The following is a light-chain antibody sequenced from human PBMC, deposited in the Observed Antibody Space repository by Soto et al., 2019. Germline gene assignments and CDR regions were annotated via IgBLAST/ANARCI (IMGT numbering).Light chain of an antibody. CDR3: QQSYSIWT. CDR2: KAS. V-gene: IGKV1-5*03. Sequence: DIQMTQSPSTLSASVGDRVTITCRASQSISSWLAWYQQKPGKAPKFLIYKASTLKSGVPSRFSSSGSGTDFTITISSLQPEDFATYYCQQSYSIWTFGQGTKVDIK. J-gene: IGKJ1*01. CDR1: QSISSW.